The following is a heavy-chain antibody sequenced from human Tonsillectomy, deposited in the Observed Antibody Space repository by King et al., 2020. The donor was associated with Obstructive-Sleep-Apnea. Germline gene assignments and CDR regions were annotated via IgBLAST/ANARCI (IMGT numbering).Heavy chain of an antibody. V-gene: IGHV4-59*08. Sequence: QVQLQESGPGLVKPSETLSLTCTVSGGSISSYSWSWIRQPPGKGLEWIGYIYYSWSTNYNPSLKSRVSISVDTSKNQFSLKLSSVTAADTAVYYCARISTRKSGFPLDYWGQGTLVTVSS. CDR2: IYYSWST. CDR3: ARISTRKSGFPLDY. J-gene: IGHJ4*02. D-gene: IGHD3-22*01. CDR1: GGSISSYS.